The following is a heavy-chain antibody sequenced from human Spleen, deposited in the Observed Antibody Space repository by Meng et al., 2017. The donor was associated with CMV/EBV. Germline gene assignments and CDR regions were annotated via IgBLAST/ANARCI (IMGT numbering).Heavy chain of an antibody. CDR1: GISVRSNY. CDR2: IYSGGGT. Sequence: GGSLRLSCAGSGISVRSNYMSWVRQAPGRGLEWVSVIYSGGGTYYADSVKGRFTVSRDTFKNTLYLQMNSLRAEDTAVYYCARDAAGYCDSTSCYQGWFDPWGQGTLVTVSS. J-gene: IGHJ5*02. V-gene: IGHV3-66*02. D-gene: IGHD2-2*01. CDR3: ARDAAGYCDSTSCYQGWFDP.